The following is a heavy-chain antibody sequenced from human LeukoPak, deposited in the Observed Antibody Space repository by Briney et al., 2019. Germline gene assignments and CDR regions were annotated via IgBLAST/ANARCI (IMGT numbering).Heavy chain of an antibody. CDR1: GGSISSYY. V-gene: IGHV4-59*01. Sequence: SETLSPTCTVSGGSISSYYWSWIRQPPGKRLEWIGHIYYSGSTNYNPSLKSRVTISVDTSKNQFSLKLSSVTAADTAVYYCASRSSIWSGYQDTLYYFDSWGQGTLVTVSS. CDR3: ASRSSIWSGYQDTLYYFDS. D-gene: IGHD3-3*01. J-gene: IGHJ4*02. CDR2: IYYSGST.